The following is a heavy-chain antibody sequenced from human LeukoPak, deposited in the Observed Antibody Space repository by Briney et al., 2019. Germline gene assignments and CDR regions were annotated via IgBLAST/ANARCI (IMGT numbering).Heavy chain of an antibody. CDR2: IYYSGST. J-gene: IGHJ4*02. CDR1: GFTFSSYA. Sequence: GSLRLSCAASGFTFSSYAMSWVRQPPGKGLEWIGSIYYSGSTYYNPSLKSRVTISVDTSKNQFSLKLSSVTAADTAVYYCARRGPYCSGGSCLEATFDYWGQGTLVTVSS. D-gene: IGHD2-15*01. V-gene: IGHV4-39*01. CDR3: ARRGPYCSGGSCLEATFDY.